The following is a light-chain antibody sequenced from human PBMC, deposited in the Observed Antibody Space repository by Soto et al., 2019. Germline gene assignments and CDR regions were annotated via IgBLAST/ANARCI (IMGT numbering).Light chain of an antibody. J-gene: IGKJ1*01. Sequence: IHMTQSPSTLSASVGYRVTITCRASQSISSWLAWYQQKQGKAPKLLIYDASSLESGVPSRFSGSGSGTEFNLTISSLQPDDFATYYCQQYNSYSRTFGQGTKVDIK. CDR1: QSISSW. V-gene: IGKV1-5*01. CDR2: DAS. CDR3: QQYNSYSRT.